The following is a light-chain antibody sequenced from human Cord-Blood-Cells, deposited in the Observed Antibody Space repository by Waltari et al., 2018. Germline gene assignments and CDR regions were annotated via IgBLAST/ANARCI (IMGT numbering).Light chain of an antibody. CDR1: QSVSSSY. CDR3: QQYGSSPFT. J-gene: IGKJ3*01. Sequence: EIVLTQSPGTLTFAPGXRXXXXCRAGQSVSSSYLAWYQQKPGQAPRLLIYGASSRATGIPDRFSGSGSGTDFTLTISRLEPEDFAVYYCQQYGSSPFTFGPGTKVDIK. CDR2: GAS. V-gene: IGKV3-20*01.